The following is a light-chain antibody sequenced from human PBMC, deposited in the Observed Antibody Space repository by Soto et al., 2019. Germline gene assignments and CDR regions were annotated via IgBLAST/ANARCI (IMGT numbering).Light chain of an antibody. CDR2: GAS. CDR1: QSVSSSY. CDR3: QQYGSSPPVWT. V-gene: IGKV3-20*01. Sequence: EIVLTQSPGTLSLSPGERATLSCRASQSVSSSYLAWYQQKPGQAPRLLIYGASSRATGIPDRFSGSGSGTEFTLTISRLEPEDFAVYYCQQYGSSPPVWTFGPGTKVDI. J-gene: IGKJ3*01.